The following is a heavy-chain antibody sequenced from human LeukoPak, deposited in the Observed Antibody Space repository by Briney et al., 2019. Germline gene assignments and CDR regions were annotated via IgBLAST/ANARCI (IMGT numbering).Heavy chain of an antibody. Sequence: SETLSLTCNVSGYSISSGYYWGWIRPPPGKGLEWVGSMYHDGTTYYNTALKSRVTISVDTSKNQFSLKLSSVTVADTAVYYCAKVSLYGRFDPWGQGTLVTVSS. CDR1: GYSISSGYY. D-gene: IGHD3-16*01. V-gene: IGHV4-38-2*02. CDR2: MYHDGTT. J-gene: IGHJ5*02. CDR3: AKVSLYGRFDP.